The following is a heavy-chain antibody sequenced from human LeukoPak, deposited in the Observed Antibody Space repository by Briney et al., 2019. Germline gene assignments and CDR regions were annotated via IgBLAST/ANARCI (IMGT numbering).Heavy chain of an antibody. Sequence: GGSLRLSCAASGFTFSSYSMNWVRQAPGKGLEWVSYISSSCSTIYYADSVKGRFTISRDNAKNSLYLQMNSLRAEDTAVYYCARDTIGYYDFWSGYFDYWGQGTLVTVSS. CDR3: ARDTIGYYDFWSGYFDY. J-gene: IGHJ4*02. V-gene: IGHV3-48*01. CDR1: GFTFSSYS. CDR2: ISSSCSTI. D-gene: IGHD3-3*01.